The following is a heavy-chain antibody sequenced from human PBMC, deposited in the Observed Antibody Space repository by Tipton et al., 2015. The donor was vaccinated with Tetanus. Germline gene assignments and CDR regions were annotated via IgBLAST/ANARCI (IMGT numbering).Heavy chain of an antibody. V-gene: IGHV3-53*01. CDR1: GFIVSSSY. J-gene: IGHJ4*02. Sequence: SLRLSCAASGFIVSSSYMSWVRQTPGKGLELVSIIYSGGRTNFADSVKGRFAVSRDTSKNTLYLQMNTLRVEDTAIYYCERSECSEGKCFLGVFNSWGQGTLGTVSS. CDR2: IYSGGRT. CDR3: ERSECSEGKCFLGVFNS. D-gene: IGHD6-19*01.